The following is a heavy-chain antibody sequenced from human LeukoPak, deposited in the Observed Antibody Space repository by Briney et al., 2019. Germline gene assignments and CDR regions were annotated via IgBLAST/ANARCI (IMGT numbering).Heavy chain of an antibody. D-gene: IGHD3-3*01. V-gene: IGHV4-34*01. CDR1: GGSFSGYY. CDR2: INHSGST. Sequence: SETLSPTCAVYGGSFSGYYWSWIRQPPGKGLEWIGEINHSGSTNYNPSLKSRVTISVDTSKNQFSLKLSSVTAADTAVYYCARGYDFWRLDYWGQGTLVTVSS. CDR3: ARGYDFWRLDY. J-gene: IGHJ4*02.